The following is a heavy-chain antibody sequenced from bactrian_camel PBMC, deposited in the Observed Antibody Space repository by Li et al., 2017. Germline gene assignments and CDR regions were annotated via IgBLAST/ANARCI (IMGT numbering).Heavy chain of an antibody. J-gene: IGHJ4*01. Sequence: VQLVESGGGSVQAGGSLRLSCAVSGFTYRHNCVAWFRQAPGQQREGVAGIDRDGSTTYTDSVKGRFTISKDNARNTLYLQMNSLKPEDTAMYYCAVLSQFNHCRGVLVGIRQQYVYRYWGQGTQVTVSS. CDR3: AVLSQFNHCRGVLVGIRQQYVYRY. CDR1: GFTYRHNC. CDR2: IDRDGST. D-gene: IGHD5*01. V-gene: IGHV3S53*01.